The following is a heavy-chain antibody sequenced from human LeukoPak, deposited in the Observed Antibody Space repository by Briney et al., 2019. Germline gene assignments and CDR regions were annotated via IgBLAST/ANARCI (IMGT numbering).Heavy chain of an antibody. V-gene: IGHV3-23*01. CDR1: GFTFSSYS. CDR2: MSGSGGST. J-gene: IGHJ3*02. Sequence: GGSLRLSCAASGFTFSSYSMNWVRQAPGKGLEWVSGMSGSGGSTYYADSVKGRFTISRDNSKNTLYLQMNTLRAEDTAVYYCAKDREYSYVYDAFDIWGQGTLVTVSS. CDR3: AKDREYSYVYDAFDI. D-gene: IGHD5-18*01.